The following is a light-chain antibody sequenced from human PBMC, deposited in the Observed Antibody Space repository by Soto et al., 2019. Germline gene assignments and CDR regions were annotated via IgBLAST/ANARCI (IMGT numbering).Light chain of an antibody. CDR3: YQYGSSPLT. CDR2: DAS. J-gene: IGKJ5*01. CDR1: QSVTSSH. V-gene: IGKV3D-20*01. Sequence: EIVLTQSPATLSLSPGERATLSCGASQSVTSSHLAWYQQKPGLAPRLLLYDASSRATGIPDRFSGSGSGTDFTLPISRLEPEDFAVYYCYQYGSSPLTFGQGTRLEIK.